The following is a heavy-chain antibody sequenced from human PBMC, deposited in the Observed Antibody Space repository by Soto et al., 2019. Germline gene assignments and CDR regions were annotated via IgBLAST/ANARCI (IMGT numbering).Heavy chain of an antibody. CDR2: VSGRGGDT. D-gene: IGHD3-3*01. Sequence: EVHLLQAGGDLVQPGGSLRLSCAASGFSFSSFALSWVRQSPGKGLEWVAAVSGRGGDTYYANSVKGRFTISRDNSQNTLFLQMNSLRAEDSAIYYCAKDPNYDFWSGFSAVYFDYWGQGTLVTVSS. V-gene: IGHV3-23*01. J-gene: IGHJ4*02. CDR1: GFSFSSFA. CDR3: AKDPNYDFWSGFSAVYFDY.